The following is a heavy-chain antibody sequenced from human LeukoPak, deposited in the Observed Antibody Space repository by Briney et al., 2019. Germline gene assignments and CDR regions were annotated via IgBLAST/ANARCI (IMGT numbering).Heavy chain of an antibody. D-gene: IGHD6-19*01. CDR1: GFTFSSYW. CDR3: ARDPLDGYSSGWYYFDY. V-gene: IGHV3-74*01. Sequence: GPLRLSCAASGFTFSSYWMHWVRQAPGKGLVWVSRINSDGSSTSYADSVKGRFTISRDNAKNTLYLQMNSLRAEDTAVYYCARDPLDGYSSGWYYFDYWGQGTLVTVSS. CDR2: INSDGSST. J-gene: IGHJ4*02.